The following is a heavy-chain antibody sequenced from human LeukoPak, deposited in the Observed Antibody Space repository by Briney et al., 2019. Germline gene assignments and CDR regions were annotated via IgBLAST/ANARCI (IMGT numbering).Heavy chain of an antibody. V-gene: IGHV4-59*01. D-gene: IGHD4/OR15-4a*01. CDR2: IYYSGST. J-gene: IGHJ5*02. CDR3: ARGAMVTTIFDP. CDR1: GVSISSYY. Sequence: PSETLSLTCTVSGVSISSYYWSWIRQPPGKGLEWIGYIYYSGSTNYNPSLKSRVTISVDTSKNQFSLKLSSVTAADTAVYYCARGAMVTTIFDPWGQGTLVTVSS.